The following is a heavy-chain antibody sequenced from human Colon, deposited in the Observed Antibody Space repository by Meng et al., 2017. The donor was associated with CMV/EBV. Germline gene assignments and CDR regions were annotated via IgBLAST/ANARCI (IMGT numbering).Heavy chain of an antibody. J-gene: IGHJ1*01. D-gene: IGHD6-13*01. CDR3: AREMTAGVAAADRVGDAYE. V-gene: IGHV4-4*07. CDR1: GASFNSSY. CDR2: VYPSGAT. Sequence: QVTRRGVGPGGGKPSGTPSLTCPFSGASFNSSYGAWIRQSAGKGLEWIGRVYPSGATTYNPSVVSRVTMSIDTSKNQFSLNLKSVTAADTAVYFCAREMTAGVAAADRVGDAYEWGPGTLVTVSS.